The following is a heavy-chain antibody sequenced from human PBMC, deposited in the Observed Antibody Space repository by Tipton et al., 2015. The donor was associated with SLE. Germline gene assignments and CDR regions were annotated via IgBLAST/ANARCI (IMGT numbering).Heavy chain of an antibody. CDR3: ARDGLGTTGY. D-gene: IGHD1-1*01. Sequence: TLSLTCTVSGGSISSSSYYWSWIRQPAGKGLEWIGRIYTSGSTNYNPSLKSRVTISVDTSKNQFSLKLSSVTAADTAVYYCARDGLGTTGYWGQGTLVTVSS. CDR1: GGSISSSSYY. CDR2: IYTSGST. J-gene: IGHJ4*02. V-gene: IGHV4-61*02.